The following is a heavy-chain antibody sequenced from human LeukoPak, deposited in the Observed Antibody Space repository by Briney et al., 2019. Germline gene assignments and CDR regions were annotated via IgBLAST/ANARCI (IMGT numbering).Heavy chain of an antibody. CDR1: GVSISSDGYY. CDR2: ISYSGGT. D-gene: IGHD3-9*01. Sequence: PSETLSLTCTVSGVSISSDGYYWSWVRQHPEKGLVWIGYISYSGGTLYNPSLKSRVAISIDTSKNQFSLRLRSVTAADTAVYYCAEDRGLVGERYSFQFYGMDVWGQGTAVTVSS. CDR3: AEDRGLVGERYSFQFYGMDV. V-gene: IGHV4-31*03. J-gene: IGHJ6*01.